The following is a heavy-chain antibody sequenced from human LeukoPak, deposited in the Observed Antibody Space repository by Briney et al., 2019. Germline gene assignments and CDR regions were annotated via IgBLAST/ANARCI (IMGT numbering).Heavy chain of an antibody. V-gene: IGHV4-59*08. CDR1: GGSISSYY. D-gene: IGHD3/OR15-3a*01. Sequence: SETLSLTCTVSGGSISSYYWSWIRQPPGKGLEWIGYIYYSGSTNYNPSLKSRVTISVDTSKKQFSLRLSSVTAADTAVYYCARYGRPWTPQDAFDIWGQGTMVTVSS. CDR2: IYYSGST. J-gene: IGHJ3*02. CDR3: ARYGRPWTPQDAFDI.